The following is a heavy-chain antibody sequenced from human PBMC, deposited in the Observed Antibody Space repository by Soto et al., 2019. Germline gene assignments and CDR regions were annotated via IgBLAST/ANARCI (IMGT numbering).Heavy chain of an antibody. CDR3: ARDSKWIQLWPPPTEFDY. D-gene: IGHD5-18*01. CDR2: IYYGGST. V-gene: IGHV4-30-4*01. CDR1: GGSISSGDYY. J-gene: IGHJ4*02. Sequence: SETLSLTCTVSGGSISSGDYYWSWIRQPPGKGLEWIGYIYYGGSTYYNPSLKSRVTISVDTSKNQFSLKLSSVTAADTAVYYCARDSKWIQLWPPPTEFDYWGQGNLVTVSP.